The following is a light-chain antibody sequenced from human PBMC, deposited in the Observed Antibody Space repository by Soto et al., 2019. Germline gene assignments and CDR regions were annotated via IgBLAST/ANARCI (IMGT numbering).Light chain of an antibody. J-gene: IGKJ2*01. Sequence: DIQVTQSPVSLSASVGDRVTITCRTSQGISTYLNWYQQKAGDAPRLLISGASDLENGVPSRFTGSGSGAFFTLTLNSLRPEDFATYYCQQAYIKPYTFGQGTKLEI. CDR1: QGISTY. V-gene: IGKV1-39*01. CDR2: GAS. CDR3: QQAYIKPYT.